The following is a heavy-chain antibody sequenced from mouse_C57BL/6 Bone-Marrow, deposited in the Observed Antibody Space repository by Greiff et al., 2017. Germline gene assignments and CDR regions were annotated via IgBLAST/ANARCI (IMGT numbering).Heavy chain of an antibody. J-gene: IGHJ1*03. Sequence: VQLQQPGAELVMPGASVKLSCKASGYTFTSYWMHWVKQRPGQGLEWIGEIDPSDSYTNYNQKFTGKSTLTVDKSSSTAYMQLSSLTSEDSAVYYCAREEITTVPYFDVWGTGTTVTVSS. CDR1: GYTFTSYW. D-gene: IGHD1-1*01. CDR2: IDPSDSYT. V-gene: IGHV1-69*01. CDR3: AREEITTVPYFDV.